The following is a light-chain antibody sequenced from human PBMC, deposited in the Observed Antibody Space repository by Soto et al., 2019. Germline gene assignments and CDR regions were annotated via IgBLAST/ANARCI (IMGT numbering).Light chain of an antibody. Sequence: QSVLTQPASVSGSPGQSITISCTGTSSDAGSYNFVSWYQQHAGTAPKLIIYQVTNRPSGVSDRFSASKSGDTASLTISGLQAEDEAFYYCSSYTAFSTDILFGGGTKLTVL. J-gene: IGLJ2*01. CDR3: SSYTAFSTDIL. CDR2: QVT. CDR1: SSDAGSYNF. V-gene: IGLV2-14*01.